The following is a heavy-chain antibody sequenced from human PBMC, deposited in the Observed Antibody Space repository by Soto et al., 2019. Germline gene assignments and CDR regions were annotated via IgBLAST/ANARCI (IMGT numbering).Heavy chain of an antibody. CDR3: ARALEGTTVTNWFDP. Sequence: ASVKVSCKASGDTFSNYALSWLRQAPGQRLEWMGGITPAFGTADYAENFQDRVTITADESTSTIYLELSSLRSDDTAVYFCARALEGTTVTNWFDPWGQGTQVTVSS. CDR2: ITPAFGTA. J-gene: IGHJ5*02. V-gene: IGHV1-69*13. D-gene: IGHD4-17*01. CDR1: GDTFSNYA.